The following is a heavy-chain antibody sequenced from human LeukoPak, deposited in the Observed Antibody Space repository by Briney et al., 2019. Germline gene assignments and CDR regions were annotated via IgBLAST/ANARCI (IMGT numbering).Heavy chain of an antibody. V-gene: IGHV4-39*07. CDR2: IYYSGST. CDR1: GGSISSSSYY. D-gene: IGHD3-3*01. CDR3: ARDRSYYDFWSGYYPMDV. J-gene: IGHJ6*01. Sequence: SETLSLTCTVSGGSISSSSYYWGWIRQPPGKGLEWIGSIYYSGSTYYNPSLKSRVTISVDTSKNQFSLKLSSVTAADTAVYYCARDRSYYDFWSGYYPMDVWGKGPRSPSPQ.